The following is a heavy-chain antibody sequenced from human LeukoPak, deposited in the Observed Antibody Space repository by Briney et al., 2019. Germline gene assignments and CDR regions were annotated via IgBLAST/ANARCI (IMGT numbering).Heavy chain of an antibody. CDR3: ATSSLLWFGELVDY. CDR1: GFTFSDHY. Sequence: GGSLRLSCAASGFTFSDHYMIWLRQAPGKGLEWVSAISGSGGSTYYADSVKGRFTISRDNSKNTLYLQMNSLRAEDTAVYYCATSSLLWFGELVDYWGQGTLVTVSS. J-gene: IGHJ4*02. V-gene: IGHV3-23*01. D-gene: IGHD3-10*01. CDR2: ISGSGGST.